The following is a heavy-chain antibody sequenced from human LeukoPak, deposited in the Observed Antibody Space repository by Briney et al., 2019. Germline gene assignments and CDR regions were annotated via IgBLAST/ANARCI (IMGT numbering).Heavy chain of an antibody. Sequence: SETLSLICTVSGGSISSDSYYWGWIRQPPGKGLEWIGSIYYSGSTYYNPSLKSRVTISVDTSKNQFSLKLSSVTAADTAVYYCARTPYYYGSGSYSKPFDYWGQGTLVTVSS. CDR1: GGSISSDSYY. CDR2: IYYSGST. J-gene: IGHJ4*02. V-gene: IGHV4-39*01. D-gene: IGHD3-10*01. CDR3: ARTPYYYGSGSYSKPFDY.